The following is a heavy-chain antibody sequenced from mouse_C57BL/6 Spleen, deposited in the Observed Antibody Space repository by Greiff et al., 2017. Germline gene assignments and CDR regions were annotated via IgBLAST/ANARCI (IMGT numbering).Heavy chain of an antibody. J-gene: IGHJ3*01. CDR3: ARGDYGSRAWFAY. D-gene: IGHD1-1*01. CDR2: INPNNGGT. CDR1: GYTFTDYN. V-gene: IGHV1-18*01. Sequence: EVQLVESGPELVKPGASVKIPCKASGYTFTDYNMDWVKQSHGKSLEWIGDINPNNGGTIYNQKFKGKATLTVDKSSSTAYMELRSLTSEDTAVYYCARGDYGSRAWFAYWGQGTLVTVSA.